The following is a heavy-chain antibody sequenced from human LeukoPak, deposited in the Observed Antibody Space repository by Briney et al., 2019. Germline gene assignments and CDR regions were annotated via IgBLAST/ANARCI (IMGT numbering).Heavy chain of an antibody. CDR1: GFTDSFNY. CDR2: VYSGGTT. CDR3: HRVDTVVESGLDY. V-gene: IGHV3-66*01. D-gene: IGHD5-18*01. Sequence: PGGSLRLSCGTSGFTDSFNYMSWVRQAPGKGLEWVSGVYSGGTTYYADSVKGRFTISSDNSKNTLHLQMNYLRVEDTAVYFCHRVDTVVESGLDYWGQGTLVTVSS. J-gene: IGHJ4*02.